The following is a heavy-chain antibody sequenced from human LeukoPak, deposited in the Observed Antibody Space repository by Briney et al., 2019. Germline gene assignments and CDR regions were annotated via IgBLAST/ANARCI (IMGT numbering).Heavy chain of an antibody. CDR1: GFTFSSYA. Sequence: GGSLRLSCAASGFTFSSYAMSWVRQAPGKGLECVSAISGSGGSTYYADSVKGRFTISRDNSKNTLYLQMNSLRAEYTAVYYCANGRESFDYWGQGTLVTVSS. J-gene: IGHJ4*02. CDR3: ANGRESFDY. CDR2: ISGSGGST. V-gene: IGHV3-23*01.